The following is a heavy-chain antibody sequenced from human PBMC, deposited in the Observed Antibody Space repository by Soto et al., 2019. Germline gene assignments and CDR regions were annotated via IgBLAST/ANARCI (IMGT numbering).Heavy chain of an antibody. CDR3: AREGQIVPAAGYYYYYMDV. Sequence: SETLSLTCTVSGGSISSGGYYWSWIRQHPGKGLEWIGYIYYSGSTYYNPSLKSRVTISVDTSKNQFSLKLSSVTAADTAVYYCAREGQIVPAAGYYYYYMDVWGKGTTVTVSS. CDR2: IYYSGST. J-gene: IGHJ6*03. D-gene: IGHD2-2*01. CDR1: GGSISSGGYY. V-gene: IGHV4-31*03.